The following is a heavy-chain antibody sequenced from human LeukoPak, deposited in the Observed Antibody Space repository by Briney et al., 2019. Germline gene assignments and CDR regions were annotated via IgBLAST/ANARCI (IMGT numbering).Heavy chain of an antibody. CDR1: GFTFDDYA. J-gene: IGHJ4*02. Sequence: GRSLRLSCAASGFTFDDYAMHWVRQAPGKGLEWVSVIYSGGSTYYADSVKGRFTISRDNSKNTLYLQMNSLRAEDTAVYYCARSTYSSGWSPFDYWGQGTLVTVSS. V-gene: IGHV3-66*02. CDR2: IYSGGST. D-gene: IGHD6-19*01. CDR3: ARSTYSSGWSPFDY.